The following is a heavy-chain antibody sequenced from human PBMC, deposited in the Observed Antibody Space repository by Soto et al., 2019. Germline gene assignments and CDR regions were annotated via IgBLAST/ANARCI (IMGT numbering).Heavy chain of an antibody. CDR3: ARWDGYGDV. CDR1: GFSFSTYS. J-gene: IGHJ4*02. D-gene: IGHD4-17*01. CDR2: LSGGGSNT. Sequence: EVQLLESGGGLVQPGGSLRLSCAASGFSFSTYSMAWVRQNPGKGLAWVSGLSGGGSNTFYADSVQGRFTISVDTSKNTVYLHMNSLRVEDTAVYYCARWDGYGDVWGQGTLVTVSS. V-gene: IGHV3-23*01.